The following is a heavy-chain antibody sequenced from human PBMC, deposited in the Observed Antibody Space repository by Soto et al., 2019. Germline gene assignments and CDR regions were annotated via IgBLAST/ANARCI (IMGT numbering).Heavy chain of an antibody. J-gene: IGHJ5*02. CDR2: SGGSGGNT. V-gene: IGHV3-23*01. Sequence: EVQLLESGGGLVQPGGSLRLSCAASGFIFNAYAMTWVRQAPGKGLEWVSASGGSGGNTYYAASVKGRFTISRANSKDTVVLEMNRLRVDDTAVYFWACVASNYINSADHWGQGSLVTVS. CDR3: ACVASNYINSADH. CDR1: GFIFNAYA. D-gene: IGHD4-4*01.